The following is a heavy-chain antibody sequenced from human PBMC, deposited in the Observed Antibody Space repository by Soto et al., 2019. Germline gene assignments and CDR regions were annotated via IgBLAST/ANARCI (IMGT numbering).Heavy chain of an antibody. CDR2: INAGNGNT. J-gene: IGHJ4*02. Sequence: GASVKVSCKASGYTFTSYAMHWVRQAPGQRLEWMGWINAGNGNTKYSQKFQGRVTITRDTSASTAYMELSSLRSEDTAVYYCARDLRITIFGVVPGDYWGQGTLVTVSS. D-gene: IGHD3-3*01. CDR3: ARDLRITIFGVVPGDY. V-gene: IGHV1-3*01. CDR1: GYTFTSYA.